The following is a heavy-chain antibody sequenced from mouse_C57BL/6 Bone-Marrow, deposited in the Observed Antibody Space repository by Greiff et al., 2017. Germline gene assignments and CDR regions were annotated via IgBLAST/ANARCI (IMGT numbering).Heavy chain of an antibody. V-gene: IGHV1-18*01. CDR3: ARFTTVVDWYFEV. Sequence: VQLQQSGPELVKPGASVKIPCKASGYTFTDYYMDWVKQSPGKGLEWIGIINPNNGGTNYNQKFKGKATLTVDKSSSTAYMELRSLTSEDTAVYYCARFTTVVDWYFEVWGTGTTVTVSS. J-gene: IGHJ1*03. CDR1: GYTFTDYY. CDR2: INPNNGGT. D-gene: IGHD1-1*01.